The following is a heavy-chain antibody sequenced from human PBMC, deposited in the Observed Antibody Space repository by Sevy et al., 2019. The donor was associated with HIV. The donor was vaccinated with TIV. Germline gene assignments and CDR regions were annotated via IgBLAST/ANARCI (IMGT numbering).Heavy chain of an antibody. V-gene: IGHV3-23*01. D-gene: IGHD6-13*01. J-gene: IGHJ6*03. CDR3: AKDGSSSWYNYYYHMDV. CDR1: GFTFSSYA. CDR2: ISGSGGST. Sequence: GGSLRLSCAASGFTFSSYAMSWVRQAPGKGLEWVSAISGSGGSTYYADSVKGRFTISRDNSKNTLYLQMNSLRAEDTAVYYCAKDGSSSWYNYYYHMDVWGKGTTVTVSS.